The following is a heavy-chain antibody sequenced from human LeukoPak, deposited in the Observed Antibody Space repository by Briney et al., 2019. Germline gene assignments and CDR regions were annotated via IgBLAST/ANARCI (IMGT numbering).Heavy chain of an antibody. CDR2: IYYTGST. V-gene: IGHV4-39*01. CDR1: GGSISSSSYY. CDR3: ARHSSSWSPGPDY. D-gene: IGHD6-13*01. J-gene: IGHJ4*02. Sequence: PSETPSLTCTVSGGSISSSSYYWGWIRQPPGKGLEWIGTIYYTGSTYYIPSLKSRLTISLDTSKDQFSLKLSSVTAADTAVYYCARHSSSWSPGPDYWGQGTLVTVSS.